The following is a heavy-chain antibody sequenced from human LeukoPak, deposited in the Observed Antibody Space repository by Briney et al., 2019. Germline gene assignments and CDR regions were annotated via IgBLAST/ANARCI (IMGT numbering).Heavy chain of an antibody. D-gene: IGHD2-2*01. J-gene: IGHJ4*02. CDR1: GGSISSGGYY. CDR3: ARGGSYCSSTSCLEGYFDY. CDR2: IYYSGST. Sequence: SETLSLTCTVSGGSISSGGYYWSWIRQHPGKGLEWIGYIYYSGSTYYNPSLKSRVTISVDTSKNQFSLKLSSVTAADTAVYYCARGGSYCSSTSCLEGYFDYWGQGTLVTVSS. V-gene: IGHV4-31*03.